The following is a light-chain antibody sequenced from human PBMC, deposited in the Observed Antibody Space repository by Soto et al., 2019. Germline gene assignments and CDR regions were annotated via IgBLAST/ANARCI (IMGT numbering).Light chain of an antibody. CDR3: SSYAGNSVV. Sequence: QSDLTQPPSASGSPGQSVTISCTGTSSDVGGYNYVSWYQQHPGKAPKLMIYGVSKRPSGVPDRFSGSKSGNTASLTVSGLQAEDEADYYCSSYAGNSVVFGGGTQLTVL. J-gene: IGLJ2*01. V-gene: IGLV2-8*01. CDR2: GVS. CDR1: SSDVGGYNY.